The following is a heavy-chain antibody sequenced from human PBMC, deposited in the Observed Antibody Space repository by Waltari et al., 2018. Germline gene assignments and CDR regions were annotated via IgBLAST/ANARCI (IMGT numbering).Heavy chain of an antibody. D-gene: IGHD6-19*01. CDR3: ARFDTSGWAYYFDS. V-gene: IGHV4-59*01. CDR2: VFYSGCT. J-gene: IGHJ4*02. CDR1: GGSISNYY. Sequence: QVQLQESGTGLVKPSETLSLTCTISGGSISNYYWNWVRQPPEKGLEWIGYVFYSGCTTYNSSLKSRVTISVDTSKNQFSLSLTSVTAADTAVYYCARFDTSGWAYYFDSWGQGRLVIVSS.